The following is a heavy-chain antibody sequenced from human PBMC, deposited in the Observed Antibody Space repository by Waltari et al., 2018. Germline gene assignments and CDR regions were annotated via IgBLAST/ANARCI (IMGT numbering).Heavy chain of an antibody. CDR2: MNPNSGNT. D-gene: IGHD2-15*01. CDR3: ARRPYCSGGSCYSPARFDP. Sequence: QVQLVQSGAEVKKPGASVKVSCKASGYTFTSYDINWVRQATGQGLEWMGWMNPNSGNTAYAQKFQGRVTMTRNTSISTAYMELSSLRSEDTAVYYCARRPYCSGGSCYSPARFDPWGQGTLVTVSS. CDR1: GYTFTSYD. J-gene: IGHJ5*02. V-gene: IGHV1-8*01.